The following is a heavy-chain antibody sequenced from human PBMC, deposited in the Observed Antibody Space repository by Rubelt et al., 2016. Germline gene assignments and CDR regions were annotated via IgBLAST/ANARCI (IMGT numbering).Heavy chain of an antibody. CDR3: ATHGGTYSSGWDPFDC. D-gene: IGHD6-19*01. CDR1: VGTFSSYA. V-gene: IGHV1-69*06. Sequence: QVQLVQSGAVVKKPGSSVKVSCKASVGTFSSYAISWVRQAPGQGLEWMGGIIPIFGTANYAQRFQGRVTITAGKSRRTAYRELSGLGSEDTAVYYCATHGGTYSSGWDPFDCWGQGTLVTVSS. CDR2: IIPIFGTA. J-gene: IGHJ4*02.